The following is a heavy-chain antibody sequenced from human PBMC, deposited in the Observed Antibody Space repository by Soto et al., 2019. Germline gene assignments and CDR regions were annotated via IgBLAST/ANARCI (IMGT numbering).Heavy chain of an antibody. Sequence: EVQLVESGGNLVQPGGSLRLSCEASGFTFSSYWMSWVRQAPGKGLEWVANIKQDGSEEYYLDSVEGRFAISRDNAKNSLYLQMNSLRAEDTAVYYCARLYADFWSGFPWGQGTLVTVSS. D-gene: IGHD3-3*01. CDR1: GFTFSSYW. J-gene: IGHJ5*02. CDR2: IKQDGSEE. V-gene: IGHV3-7*01. CDR3: ARLYADFWSGFP.